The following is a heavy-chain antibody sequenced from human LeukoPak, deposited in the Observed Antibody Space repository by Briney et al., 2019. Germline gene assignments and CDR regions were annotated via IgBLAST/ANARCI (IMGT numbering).Heavy chain of an antibody. CDR2: ISGTSSSI. J-gene: IGHJ4*02. V-gene: IGHV3-21*04. CDR1: GFTFNNYN. CDR3: VRDRGTYRPIDY. Sequence: GGSLRLSCTASGFTFNNYNMNWVRQAPGRGLEWVSSISGTSSSIYYADSVKGRFSISRDNAKNSLYLQMNSLRAEDTAIYYCVRDRGTYRPIDYWGQGTLVTVSS. D-gene: IGHD1-26*01.